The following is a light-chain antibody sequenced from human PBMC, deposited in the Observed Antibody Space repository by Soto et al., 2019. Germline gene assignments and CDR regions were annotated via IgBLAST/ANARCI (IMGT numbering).Light chain of an antibody. CDR1: QGISSW. CDR2: AAS. J-gene: IGKJ5*01. Sequence: DIQITQSPSTLSASVVDGVTITCRASQGISSWLAWYQKKPGKAPNLLIYAASSLQSGVPSRFSGSESGTDFTLAISSLQPEDCAIYFCQQANSFPITFGQGTRLEIK. V-gene: IGKV1-12*01. CDR3: QQANSFPIT.